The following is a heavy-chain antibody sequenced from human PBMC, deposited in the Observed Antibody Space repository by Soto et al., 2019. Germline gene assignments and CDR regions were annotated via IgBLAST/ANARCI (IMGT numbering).Heavy chain of an antibody. CDR1: GFTFSSQW. CDR3: ASWRGGYTYGLDH. V-gene: IGHV3-74*01. D-gene: IGHD5-18*01. CDR2: INNDGTST. J-gene: IGHJ4*02. Sequence: GVSLRLSCAASGFTFSSQWLHWVRQAPGKGLVWISRINNDGTSTNYADSVKGRFTVSRDNAKKTMSLQMNSLRAEDTAVYYCASWRGGYTYGLDHWGQGTPVTVSS.